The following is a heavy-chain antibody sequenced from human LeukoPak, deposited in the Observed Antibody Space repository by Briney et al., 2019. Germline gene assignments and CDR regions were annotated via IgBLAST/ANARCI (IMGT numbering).Heavy chain of an antibody. CDR2: ISGSGGST. D-gene: IGHD6-6*01. CDR3: ARENTYSSSSWWFDP. V-gene: IGHV3-23*01. Sequence: RGSLRLSCAASGFTFSSYAMSWVRQAPGKGLEWVSAISGSGGSTYYADSVKGRFTISRDNSKNTLYLQMNSLRAEDTAVYYCARENTYSSSSWWFDPWGQGTLVTVSS. CDR1: GFTFSSYA. J-gene: IGHJ5*02.